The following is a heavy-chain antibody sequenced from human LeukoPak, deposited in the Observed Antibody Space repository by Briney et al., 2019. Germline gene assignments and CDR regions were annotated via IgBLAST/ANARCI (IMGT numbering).Heavy chain of an antibody. D-gene: IGHD3-10*01. J-gene: IGHJ4*02. CDR3: ARVRKLRTRGVMDPLDY. V-gene: IGHV4-59*01. CDR2: VYYSGST. CDR1: GGSISNNY. Sequence: SETLSLTCTVSGGSISNNYWSWIRQPPGKGLEWIGYVYYSGSTNYNPSLKSRLTISVDTSKNQFSLKLKSVTAADTAVYYCARVRKLRTRGVMDPLDYWGQGTLVTVSS.